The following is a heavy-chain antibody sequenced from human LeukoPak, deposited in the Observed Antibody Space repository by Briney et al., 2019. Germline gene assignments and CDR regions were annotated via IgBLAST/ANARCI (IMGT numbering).Heavy chain of an antibody. CDR2: IRIKRYGGTT. D-gene: IGHD5-18*01. V-gene: IGHV3-49*03. Sequence: LSLTCTVSGGSISSYYWSWFRQAPGKGLEWVSFIRIKRYGGTTEYAASVKGRFTISRDDSKSIAYLQMNSLKTEDTAIYYCARDSGYTYVSFDYWGQGTLVTVSS. CDR3: ARDSGYTYVSFDY. J-gene: IGHJ4*02. CDR1: GGSISSYY.